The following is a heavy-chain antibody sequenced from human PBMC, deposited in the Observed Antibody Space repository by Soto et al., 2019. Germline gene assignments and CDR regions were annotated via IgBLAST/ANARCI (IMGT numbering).Heavy chain of an antibody. J-gene: IGHJ6*02. Sequence: SETLSLTCAVYGGSFSGYYWSWIRQPPGKGLEWIGEINHSGSTNYNPSLKSRVTISVDTSKNQFSLKLSSVTAADTAVYYCARGGGTEYCSSTSCYRSDYYYGMDVWGQGTTVTVS. V-gene: IGHV4-34*01. D-gene: IGHD2-2*01. CDR1: GGSFSGYY. CDR2: INHSGST. CDR3: ARGGGTEYCSSTSCYRSDYYYGMDV.